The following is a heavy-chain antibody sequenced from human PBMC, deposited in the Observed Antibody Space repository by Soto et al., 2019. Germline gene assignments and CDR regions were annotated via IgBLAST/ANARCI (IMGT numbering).Heavy chain of an antibody. D-gene: IGHD6-13*01. V-gene: IGHV1-18*01. CDR1: GYTFTSYG. Sequence: SSVKVSCKASGYTFTSYGISWVRQAPGQGLEWMGWISAYNGNTNYAQKFQGWVTMTRDTSISTAYMELSRLRSDYTAVYYCARGESSSGPFDYWGQGTLVTVSS. CDR3: ARGESSSGPFDY. CDR2: ISAYNGNT. J-gene: IGHJ4*02.